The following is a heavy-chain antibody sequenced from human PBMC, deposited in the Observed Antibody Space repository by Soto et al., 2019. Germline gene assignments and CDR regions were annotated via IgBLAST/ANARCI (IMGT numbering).Heavy chain of an antibody. J-gene: IGHJ5*02. V-gene: IGHV1-2*04. CDR2: IDPNSGAT. Sequence: ASVKVSCKAFGYTFTGYYIHWVRQAPGQGLEWMAHIDPNSGATKYAQKFQGLVTLTRDTSIRTAYMGLTSLRSDDTAVYYCARGGGTIFAPLPWGQGTLVTVSS. D-gene: IGHD1-1*01. CDR3: ARGGGTIFAPLP. CDR1: GYTFTGYY.